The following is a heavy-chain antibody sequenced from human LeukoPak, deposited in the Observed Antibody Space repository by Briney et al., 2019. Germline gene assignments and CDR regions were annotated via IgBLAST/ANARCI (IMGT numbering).Heavy chain of an antibody. CDR3: AKRHGGNSGDFDY. V-gene: IGHV3-23*01. CDR2: ISGSGGRT. J-gene: IGHJ4*02. CDR1: GFTFSSYA. Sequence: GGSLRLSCAASGFTFSSYAMSWVRQDPGKGLEWVSAISGSGGRTYYADSVKGRFTISRDNSKNTLYLQMNSLRAEDTAVYYCAKRHGGNSGDFDYWGQGTLVTVSS. D-gene: IGHD4-23*01.